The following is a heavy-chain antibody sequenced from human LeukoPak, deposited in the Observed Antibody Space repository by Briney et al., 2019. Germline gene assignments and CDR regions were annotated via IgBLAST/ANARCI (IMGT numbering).Heavy chain of an antibody. CDR3: AREYGDLDY. V-gene: IGHV4-4*07. J-gene: IGHJ4*02. D-gene: IGHD4-17*01. CDR2: IYSSGSA. Sequence: SETLSLTCTVSGGSISGYYWSWVWQPAGKGLEWIGRIYSSGSANYNPSLKSRVTMSVDTSNNQFSLKLTSVSAADTAVYYCAREYGDLDYWGQGTLVTVSS. CDR1: GGSISGYY.